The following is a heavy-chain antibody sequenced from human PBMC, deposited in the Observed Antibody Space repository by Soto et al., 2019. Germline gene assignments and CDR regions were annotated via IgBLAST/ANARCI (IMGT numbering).Heavy chain of an antibody. CDR2: ISGSGGST. CDR1: GFTFSSYA. CDR3: AKAAGIAAAGNDWFDP. J-gene: IGHJ5*02. D-gene: IGHD6-13*01. V-gene: IGHV3-23*01. Sequence: GGSLRLSCAASGFTFSSYAMSWVRQAPGKGLEWVSAISGSGGSTYYAASVQGRFTISRDNSKNTLYLQMNSLRAEDTAVYYCAKAAGIAAAGNDWFDPWGQGTLVTVSS.